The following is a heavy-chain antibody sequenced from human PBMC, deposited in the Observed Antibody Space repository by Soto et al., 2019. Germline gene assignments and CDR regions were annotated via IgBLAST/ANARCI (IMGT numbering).Heavy chain of an antibody. V-gene: IGHV1-2*04. CDR3: ARGGPVPAATWGGVDY. CDR2: IKPNSGGT. J-gene: IGHJ4*02. CDR1: GYTFTGYY. Sequence: QVQLVQSGAEVKKPGASVKVSCKASGYTFTGYYMHWVRQAPGQGLEWMGWIKPNSGGTNYAQKFQGWVTMTRDTSIRTAYMELRRLRSDDTAVYYCARGGPVPAATWGGVDYWGQGTLVTVSS. D-gene: IGHD2-2*01.